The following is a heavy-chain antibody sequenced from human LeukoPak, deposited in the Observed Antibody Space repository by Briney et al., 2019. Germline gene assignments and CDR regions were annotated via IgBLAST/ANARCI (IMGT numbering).Heavy chain of an antibody. CDR1: GFTFSSYA. D-gene: IGHD3-3*01. CDR2: ISGSGGST. Sequence: GGSLRLSCAASGFTFSSYAMSWVRQAPGKGLEWVSAISGSGGSTYYADSVKGRFTISRDNSKNTLYLQMNSLRAEDTAVYYCAKGLRVLRFLEWTTFDYWGQGTLVTVSS. J-gene: IGHJ4*02. CDR3: AKGLRVLRFLEWTTFDY. V-gene: IGHV3-23*01.